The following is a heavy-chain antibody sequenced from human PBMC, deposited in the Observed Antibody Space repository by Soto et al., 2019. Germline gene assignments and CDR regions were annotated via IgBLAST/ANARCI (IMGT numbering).Heavy chain of an antibody. CDR1: GGSISSGGYY. CDR2: IYYSGST. Sequence: SETLSLTCTVSGGSISSGGYYWSWIRQHPGKGLEWIGYIYYSGSTYYNPSLKSRVTISVDTSKNQFSLKLSSVTAADTAVYYCARSSKDEYYDILTGLQVSFYYYGMDVWGQGTTVTVSS. V-gene: IGHV4-31*03. J-gene: IGHJ6*02. D-gene: IGHD3-9*01. CDR3: ARSSKDEYYDILTGLQVSFYYYGMDV.